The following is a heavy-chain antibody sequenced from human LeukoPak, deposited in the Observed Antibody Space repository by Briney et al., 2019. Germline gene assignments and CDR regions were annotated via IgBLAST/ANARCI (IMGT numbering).Heavy chain of an antibody. Sequence: PGGSLRLSCAVSGLTVSSNHMIWVRQAPGKGPEWVSIIYTAGSTFYPDSVRGRFTISRDNSKNTLCLQMNSLRAEDTAVYYCARARRCGLYNDYGACFDYWGQGTLVTVSS. CDR1: GLTVSSNH. CDR2: IYTAGST. CDR3: ARARRCGLYNDYGACFDY. D-gene: IGHD4-17*01. V-gene: IGHV3-53*01. J-gene: IGHJ4*02.